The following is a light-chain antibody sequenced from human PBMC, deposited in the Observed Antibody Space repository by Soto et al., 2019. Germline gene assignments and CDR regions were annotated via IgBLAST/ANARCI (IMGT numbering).Light chain of an antibody. Sequence: KVLTRAPAGLCVSPGERAILSCRASQSVSSNLAWYQQKPGQAPRLLIYGASTRAAGIPATFSGSGSGTEFTLTISSLQPEDFAAYYCPQPHSGPRSFGQGTKVDIK. CDR1: QSVSSN. CDR3: PQPHSGPRS. V-gene: IGKV3-15*01. J-gene: IGKJ1*01. CDR2: GAS.